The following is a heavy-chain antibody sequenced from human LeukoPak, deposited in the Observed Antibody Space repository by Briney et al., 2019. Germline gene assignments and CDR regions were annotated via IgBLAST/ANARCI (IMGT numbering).Heavy chain of an antibody. Sequence: SQTLSLTCTVSGGSISSGSYYWSWIRQPAGKGLEWIGRIYTSGSTNYNPSLKSRVTISVDTSKNQFSLKLSSVTAADTAVYYCARTYSYGRYAEYFQHWGQGTLVTVSS. V-gene: IGHV4-61*02. CDR3: ARTYSYGRYAEYFQH. D-gene: IGHD5-18*01. J-gene: IGHJ1*01. CDR2: IYTSGST. CDR1: GGSISSGSYY.